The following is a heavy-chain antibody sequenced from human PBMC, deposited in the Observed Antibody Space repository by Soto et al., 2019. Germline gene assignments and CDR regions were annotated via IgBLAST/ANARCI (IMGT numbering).Heavy chain of an antibody. V-gene: IGHV1-18*01. CDR3: AREEVADCSSTSCEAFDY. CDR1: GYTFTSYG. J-gene: IGHJ4*01. CDR2: ISAYNGNT. D-gene: IGHD2-2*01. Sequence: GASVKVSCKASGYTFTSYGISWVRQAPGQGLEWMGWISAYNGNTNYAHKLKGRVTMTTDTSTSTAYMEMRSLRSDDTAVYYCAREEVADCSSTSCEAFDYWG.